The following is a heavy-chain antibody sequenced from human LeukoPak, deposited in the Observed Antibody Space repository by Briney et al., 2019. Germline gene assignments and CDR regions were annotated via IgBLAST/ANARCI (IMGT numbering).Heavy chain of an antibody. CDR3: AKEVWHSSSWYSDF. CDR2: ISGSGNST. CDR1: GFTFSSSA. J-gene: IGHJ4*02. V-gene: IGHV3-23*01. D-gene: IGHD6-13*01. Sequence: GGSLRLSCAASGFTFSSSAMNWVRQAPGKGLEWVSAISGSGNSTYYADSVKGRFTISRDNSRNTLYVQMNSLRAEDTAVYYCAKEVWHSSSWYSDFWGQGTLVAVSS.